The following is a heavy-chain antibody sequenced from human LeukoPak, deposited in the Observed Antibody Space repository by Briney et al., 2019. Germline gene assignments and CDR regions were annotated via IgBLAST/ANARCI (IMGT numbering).Heavy chain of an antibody. CDR3: ARVLRGSYHTLHFDY. Sequence: ASVKVSCKASGYTFTGYYMHWVRQAPGQGLEWMGWINPNSGGTNYAQKFQGRVTMTRDTPISTAYMELSRLRSDDTAVYYCARVLRGSYHTLHFDYWGQGTLVTVSS. CDR2: INPNSGGT. D-gene: IGHD1-26*01. J-gene: IGHJ4*02. CDR1: GYTFTGYY. V-gene: IGHV1-2*02.